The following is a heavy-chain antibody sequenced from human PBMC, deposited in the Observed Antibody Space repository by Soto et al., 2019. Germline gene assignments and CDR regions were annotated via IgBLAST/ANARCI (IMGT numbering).Heavy chain of an antibody. D-gene: IGHD4-4*01. V-gene: IGHV4-59*08. J-gene: IGHJ6*03. Sequence: SETMALKCTRSGGSNSRYNWNWNRQTPGKRLEWIGYIYYSGSTNYNPSLKSRVTISVDTSKNQFSLKLSSVTAADTAVYYCARRAPGDYRLYYYYYYMDVWGKGTTVTVSS. CDR1: GGSNSRYN. CDR3: ARRAPGDYRLYYYYYYMDV. CDR2: IYYSGST.